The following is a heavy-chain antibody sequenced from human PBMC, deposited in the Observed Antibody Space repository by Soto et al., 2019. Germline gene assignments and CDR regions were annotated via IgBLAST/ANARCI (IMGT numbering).Heavy chain of an antibody. J-gene: IGHJ6*02. CDR3: ARTHYVMLTAPTNYYYYGMDV. CDR2: IIPIFGTA. V-gene: IGHV1-69*13. D-gene: IGHD3-9*01. CDR1: GGTFSSYA. Sequence: SVKVSCKASGGTFSSYAISWVRQAPGQGLEWMGGIIPIFGTANYAQKFQGRVTITADESTSTAHMELSSLRSEDTAVYYCARTHYVMLTAPTNYYYYGMDVWGQGTTVTVSS.